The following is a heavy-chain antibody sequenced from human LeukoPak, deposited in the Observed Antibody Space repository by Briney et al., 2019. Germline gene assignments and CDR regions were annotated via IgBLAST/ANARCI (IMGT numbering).Heavy chain of an antibody. Sequence: PGGSLRLSCAASGFIFDDYAMHWVRQAPGKGLEWVSGISWNSGSIGYADSVKGRFTISRDNAKNSLYLQMNSLRAEDTALYYYAKWSRDGNHFDYWGQGTLVTVSS. J-gene: IGHJ4*02. CDR1: GFIFDDYA. V-gene: IGHV3-9*01. D-gene: IGHD5-24*01. CDR2: ISWNSGSI. CDR3: AKWSRDGNHFDY.